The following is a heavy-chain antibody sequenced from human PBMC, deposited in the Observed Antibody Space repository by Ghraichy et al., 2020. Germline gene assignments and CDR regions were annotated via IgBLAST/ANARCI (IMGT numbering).Heavy chain of an antibody. D-gene: IGHD2-21*02. Sequence: GGSLRLSCAASGFTVSSNYMSWVRQAPGKGLEWVSVIYSGGSTYYADSVKGRVTISRDNSKNTLYLQMNSLRAEDTAVYYCASSSPYCGGDCFHYYGMDVWGQGTTATVSS. CDR3: ASSSPYCGGDCFHYYGMDV. CDR2: IYSGGST. CDR1: GFTVSSNY. V-gene: IGHV3-53*01. J-gene: IGHJ6*02.